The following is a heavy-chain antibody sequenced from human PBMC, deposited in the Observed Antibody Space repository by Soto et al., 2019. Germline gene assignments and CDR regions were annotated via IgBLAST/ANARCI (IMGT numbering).Heavy chain of an antibody. Sequence: SVKVSCKASGYTFTSYGISWVRQAPGQGLEWMGWISAYNGNTNYAQKLQGRVTMTTDTSTSTAYMELRSLRSDDTAVYYCARASTYVGSGIWRYYGMDVWGQGTTVTVSS. CDR2: ISAYNGNT. D-gene: IGHD6-25*01. V-gene: IGHV1-18*01. CDR3: ARASTYVGSGIWRYYGMDV. J-gene: IGHJ6*02. CDR1: GYTFTSYG.